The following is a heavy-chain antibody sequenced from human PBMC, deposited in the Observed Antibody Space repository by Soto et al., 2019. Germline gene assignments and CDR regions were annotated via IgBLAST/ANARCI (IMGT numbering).Heavy chain of an antibody. CDR2: ISYDGSNK. CDR1: GFTFSSYG. D-gene: IGHD3-22*01. V-gene: IGHV3-30*03. CDR3: XKDPHSHYYDSSGYYYGY. J-gene: IGHJ4*02. Sequence: GGSLRLSCAASGFTFSSYGMHWVRQAPGKGLEWVAVISYDGSNKYXADSVXXRXXXXXDNSKNTLYLQMNSLRAEDTAVYYXXKDPHSHYYDSSGYYYGYWGQGTLVTVSS.